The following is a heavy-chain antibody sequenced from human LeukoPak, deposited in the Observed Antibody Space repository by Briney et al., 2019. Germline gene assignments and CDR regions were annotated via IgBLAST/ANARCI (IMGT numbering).Heavy chain of an antibody. CDR1: GFTFSSYA. Sequence: PGGSLRLSCAASGFTFSSYAMHWVRQAPGKGLEWVAVISYDGSNKYYADSVKGRFTISRDNSKNTLYLQMNSLRAEDTAVYYCAREGVGAVAGTGDYWGQGTLVTVSS. V-gene: IGHV3-30-3*01. CDR3: AREGVGAVAGTGDY. CDR2: ISYDGSNK. J-gene: IGHJ4*02. D-gene: IGHD6-19*01.